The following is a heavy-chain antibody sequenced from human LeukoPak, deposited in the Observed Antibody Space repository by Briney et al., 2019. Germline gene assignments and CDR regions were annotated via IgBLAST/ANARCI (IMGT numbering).Heavy chain of an antibody. Sequence: SQTLSLTCAIFGDSVSSNSAAWNWIRQSPSRGLEWLGRTYYRSKWYNDYAVSVKSRITINPDTSKNQFSLQLNSVTPEDTAVYYCAREDASNVEGYSGYGPFDYWGQGTLVTVSS. D-gene: IGHD5-12*01. J-gene: IGHJ4*02. CDR2: TYYRSKWYN. V-gene: IGHV6-1*01. CDR3: AREDASNVEGYSGYGPFDY. CDR1: GDSVSSNSAA.